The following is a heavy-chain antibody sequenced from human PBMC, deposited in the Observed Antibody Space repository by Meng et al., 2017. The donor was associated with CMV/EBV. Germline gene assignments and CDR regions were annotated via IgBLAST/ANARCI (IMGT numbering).Heavy chain of an antibody. D-gene: IGHD6-19*01. CDR2: IYTSGST. CDR1: GGSISSYY. CDR3: ARDSSGWYPHFDY. V-gene: IGHV4-4*07. J-gene: IGHJ4*02. Sequence: QVPVREPAQGLVSPPATLPPVSSVSGGSISSYYWSCIPQPAGKGLEWIGRIYTSGSTNYNPSLKSRVTMSVDTSKNQFSLKLSSVTAADTAVYYCARDSSGWYPHFDYWGQGTLVTVSS.